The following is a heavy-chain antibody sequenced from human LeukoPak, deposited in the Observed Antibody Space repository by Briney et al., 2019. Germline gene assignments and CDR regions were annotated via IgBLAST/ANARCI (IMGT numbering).Heavy chain of an antibody. CDR1: GFSFSTIY. V-gene: IGHV3-7*03. D-gene: IGHD1-26*01. CDR2: INVDGTAE. Sequence: PGGSLRLSCAASGFSFSTIYTSWVRQTPGQGLEWVANINVDGTAEYYVDSVKGRFTISRDNAKNSLYLQMNSLRAEDTAVYYCARDPYRFAFDIWGQGTVVLVSS. J-gene: IGHJ3*02. CDR3: ARDPYRFAFDI.